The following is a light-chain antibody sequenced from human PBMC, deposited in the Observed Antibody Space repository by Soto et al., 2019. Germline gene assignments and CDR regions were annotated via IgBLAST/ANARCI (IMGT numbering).Light chain of an antibody. J-gene: IGLJ3*02. CDR3: SSFTSSNTWE. V-gene: IGLV2-14*01. CDR1: SSDVGAYDY. Sequence: QSALTQPASVSGSPGQSITISCTGSSSDVGAYDYVSWYQQHPGKAPKFMLYEVSNRPSGLSDRFSGSKSGNTASLTISGLQAEDEADSYCSSFTSSNTWEFGGGTKLTVL. CDR2: EVS.